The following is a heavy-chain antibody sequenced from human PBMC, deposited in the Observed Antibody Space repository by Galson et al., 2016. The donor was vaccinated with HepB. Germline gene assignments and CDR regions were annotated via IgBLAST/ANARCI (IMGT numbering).Heavy chain of an antibody. CDR2: IIPIIGTA. J-gene: IGHJ5*02. CDR1: GGTFSTYA. V-gene: IGHV1-69*13. D-gene: IGHD6-19*01. CDR3: VRGGTGYHSAWHPPQPKRFDP. Sequence: SVKVSCKASGGTFSTYAINWVRQAPGQGLEWMGGIIPIIGTANYAQKFQGRVRVTADESTSTAYMDLSSLRSEDTAVYYCVRGGTGYHSAWHPPQPKRFDPWGQGTLVTVSS.